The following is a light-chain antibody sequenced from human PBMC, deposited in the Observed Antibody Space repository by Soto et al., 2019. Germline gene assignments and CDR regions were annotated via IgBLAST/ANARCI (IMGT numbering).Light chain of an antibody. J-gene: IGKJ5*01. V-gene: IGKV3-15*01. Sequence: IVMTQSPATLSVSPGERATLSCRASQSVTSNLAWYQQKPGQVPRLLIYGASIRATGVPARFSGSGSGTDFTLTISSLQSEDFAVYYCQQYNKWPLITFGQGTRLETK. CDR3: QQYNKWPLIT. CDR1: QSVTSN. CDR2: GAS.